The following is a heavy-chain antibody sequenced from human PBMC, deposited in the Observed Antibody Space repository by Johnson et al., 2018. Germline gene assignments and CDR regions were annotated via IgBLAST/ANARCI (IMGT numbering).Heavy chain of an antibody. CDR1: GFTFDDYA. Sequence: EVQLVESGGGLAQPGRSLRLSCAASGFTFDDYAMHWVRQVPGKGLEWVSGLSWNSGSIGYAASVKGRFTISRDNAKNSLYLQMNSLRAEDPALYYCAKDICLGSGSPSGMDVWGQGTTVTVSS. J-gene: IGHJ6*02. CDR3: AKDICLGSGSPSGMDV. V-gene: IGHV3-9*01. CDR2: LSWNSGSI. D-gene: IGHD3-10*01.